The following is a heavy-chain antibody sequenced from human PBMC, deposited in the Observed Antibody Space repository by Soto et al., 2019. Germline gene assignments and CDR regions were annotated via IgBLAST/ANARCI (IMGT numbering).Heavy chain of an antibody. CDR1: GGCLSGYY. CDR3: ATIRYQLPSSVVWFDP. Sequence: EPLSLTCEDYGGCLSGYYWSWIRQPPGKGLEWLGEINYTGGTNYNPSLKSRITISVDTSNNQLSLILNSVTAADTAVYYCATIRYQLPSSVVWFDPWGQGALVTVSS. J-gene: IGHJ5*02. D-gene: IGHD2-2*01. CDR2: INYTGGT. V-gene: IGHV4-34*01.